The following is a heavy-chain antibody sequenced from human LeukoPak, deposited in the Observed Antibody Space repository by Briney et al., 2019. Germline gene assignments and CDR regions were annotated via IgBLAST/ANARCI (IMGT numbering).Heavy chain of an antibody. J-gene: IGHJ5*02. CDR1: GGTFSSYA. V-gene: IGHV1-69*05. Sequence: ASVKVSCKASGGTFSSYAISWVRQAPGQGLEWMGGIIPIFGTANYAQKFRGRVTITTDESTSTAYMELSSLRSEDTAVYYCARDLGSRSLGWFDPWGQGTLVTVSS. D-gene: IGHD3-16*01. CDR2: IIPIFGTA. CDR3: ARDLGSRSLGWFDP.